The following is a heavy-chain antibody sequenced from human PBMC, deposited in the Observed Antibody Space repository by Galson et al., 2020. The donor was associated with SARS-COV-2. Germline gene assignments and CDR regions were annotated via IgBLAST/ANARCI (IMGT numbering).Heavy chain of an antibody. J-gene: IGHJ4*02. D-gene: IGHD5-12*01. CDR1: GFTFSSYG. CDR3: ARGLGGYDSAGVFYFEY. V-gene: IGHV3-30*03. Sequence: GESLKISCAASGFTFSSYGMHWVRQAPGKGLEWVALISYDGSNKYYADSVKGRFTISRDNSKNTLYVQLNSLRAEDTALYYCARGLGGYDSAGVFYFEYWGQGTLVTVSS. CDR2: ISYDGSNK.